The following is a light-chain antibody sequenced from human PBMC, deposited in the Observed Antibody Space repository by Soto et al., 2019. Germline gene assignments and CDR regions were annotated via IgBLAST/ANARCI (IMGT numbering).Light chain of an antibody. CDR1: SSDVGTYNY. CDR3: SSYTSSSTYV. Sequence: QSALTQPASVSGSPGQSITISCTGTSSDVGTYNYVPWYQLHPGKAPKLMVYEVSNRPSGVSNRFSGSKSGNTASLTISGLQAEDEADYHCSSYTSSSTYVFGIGTKAAVL. V-gene: IGLV2-14*01. J-gene: IGLJ1*01. CDR2: EVS.